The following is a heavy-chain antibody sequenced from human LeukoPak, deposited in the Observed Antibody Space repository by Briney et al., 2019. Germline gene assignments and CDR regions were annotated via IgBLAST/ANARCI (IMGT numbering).Heavy chain of an antibody. D-gene: IGHD3-22*01. CDR1: GYTFTGYY. V-gene: IGHV1-2*02. CDR3: ARDSDYYDSSGYYAY. J-gene: IGHJ4*02. CDR2: INPNSGGT. Sequence: GASVKVSCKASGYTFTGYYMHWVRQAPGQGLEWMGWINPNSGGTNYAQKFQGRVTMTRDTSISTAYMELSRLRSDDTAVYYCARDSDYYDSSGYYAYWGQGTLVTVSS.